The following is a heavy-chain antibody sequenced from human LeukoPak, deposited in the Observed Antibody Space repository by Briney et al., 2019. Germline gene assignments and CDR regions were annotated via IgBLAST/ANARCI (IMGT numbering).Heavy chain of an antibody. CDR1: GGTFSSYA. D-gene: IGHD1-26*01. Sequence: GASVKVSCKASGGTFSSYAISWVRQAPGQGLEWMGGIIPIFGTANYAQKFQGRVTMTTDTSTSTAYMELRSLRSDDTAVYYCAHTQWEVLRAWGQGTLVTVSS. CDR3: AHTQWEVLRA. CDR2: IIPIFGTA. V-gene: IGHV1-69*05. J-gene: IGHJ5*02.